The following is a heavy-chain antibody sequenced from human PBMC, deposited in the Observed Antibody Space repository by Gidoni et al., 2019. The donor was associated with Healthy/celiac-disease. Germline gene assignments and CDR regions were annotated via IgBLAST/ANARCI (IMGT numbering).Heavy chain of an antibody. J-gene: IGHJ4*02. CDR2: IRGSGGST. Sequence: EVQLLESGGGLLQPGGSLRLSCAASGFTFISYAMSWVRQAPGKGLEWVSAIRGSGGSTYYADSVKGRFTIYRDNSKNTLYLQMNSLRAEDTAVYYCAKVYVWGSYRYSGDYWGQGTLVTVSS. CDR1: GFTFISYA. V-gene: IGHV3-23*01. CDR3: AKVYVWGSYRYSGDY. D-gene: IGHD3-16*02.